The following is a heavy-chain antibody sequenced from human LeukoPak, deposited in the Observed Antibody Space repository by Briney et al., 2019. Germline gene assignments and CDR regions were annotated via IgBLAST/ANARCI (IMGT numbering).Heavy chain of an antibody. V-gene: IGHV3-23*01. J-gene: IGHJ4*02. Sequence: PGGSLRLSCAASGFTFSSYAMSWVGQAPGKGLEWVSTISGNGGSTYYADSVKGRFTISRDNSKNTLFLQVNSPGAEDTAVYYCAKDKETTDHDSSGYEYWGQGALVIVSS. CDR1: GFTFSSYA. CDR2: ISGNGGST. D-gene: IGHD3-22*01. CDR3: AKDKETTDHDSSGYEY.